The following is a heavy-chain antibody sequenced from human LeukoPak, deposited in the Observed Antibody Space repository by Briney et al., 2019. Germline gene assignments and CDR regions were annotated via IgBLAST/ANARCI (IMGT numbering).Heavy chain of an antibody. CDR3: TRRLDD. V-gene: IGHV3-7*01. Sequence: GGSLRLSCAASGFSFNSDWMDWVRQAPGKGLEWVANIKHDESEKNYLDSVKGRFTISRDNAQNSLYLQMNGLRVEDTAVYYCTRRLDDWSQGTLVTVSS. J-gene: IGHJ4*02. D-gene: IGHD3-16*01. CDR1: GFSFNSDW. CDR2: IKHDESEK.